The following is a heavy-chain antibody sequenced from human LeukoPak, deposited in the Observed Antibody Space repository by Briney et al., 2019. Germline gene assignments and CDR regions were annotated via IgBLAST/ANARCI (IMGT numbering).Heavy chain of an antibody. CDR1: GFTFSDYY. Sequence: PGGSLRLSCAASGFTFSDYYMSWIRQAPGKGLEWVSYISSSGSTIYYADSVKGRFTISRDNAKNSLYLQMNSLRAEDTAVYYCAKDWSDIVIVPAAVFDYWGQGTLVTVSS. D-gene: IGHD2-2*01. CDR2: ISSSGSTI. J-gene: IGHJ4*02. V-gene: IGHV3-11*04. CDR3: AKDWSDIVIVPAAVFDY.